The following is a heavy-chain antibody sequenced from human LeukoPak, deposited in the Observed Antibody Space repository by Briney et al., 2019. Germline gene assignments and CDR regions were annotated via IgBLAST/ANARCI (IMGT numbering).Heavy chain of an antibody. CDR3: ARARITMIVVVPDY. D-gene: IGHD3-22*01. CDR1: GFTFSSYG. J-gene: IGHJ4*02. CDR2: IWYDGSNK. V-gene: IGHV3-33*01. Sequence: GGSLRLSCAASGFTFSSYGMHWVGQAPGKGLEWVAVIWYDGSNKYYADSVKGRFTISRDNSKNTLYLQMNSLRAEDTAVYYCARARITMIVVVPDYWGQGTLVTVSS.